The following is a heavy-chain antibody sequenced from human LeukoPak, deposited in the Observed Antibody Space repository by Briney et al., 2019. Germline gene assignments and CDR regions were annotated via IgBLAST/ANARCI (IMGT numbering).Heavy chain of an antibody. D-gene: IGHD5-18*01. V-gene: IGHV1-69*04. CDR1: GGTFSSYA. J-gene: IGHJ4*02. Sequence: SVKVSCKASGGTFSSYAISWVRQAPGQGLEWMGRIIPIFGIANYAQKLKGRVTITANKSTSTAYMELSSLRSEDTAVYYCARVGDTAHLSQPWPPCYWGQGTLVTVSS. CDR3: ARVGDTAHLSQPWPPCY. CDR2: IIPIFGIA.